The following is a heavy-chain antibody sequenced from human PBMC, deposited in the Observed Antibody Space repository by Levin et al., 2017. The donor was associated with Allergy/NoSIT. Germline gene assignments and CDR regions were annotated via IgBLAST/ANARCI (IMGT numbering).Heavy chain of an antibody. CDR2: IIPIFGTS. CDR3: ARSGYGGQLADYYDMDV. Sequence: SVKVSCKASGGTFSSNAISWVRQAPGQGLEWMGGIIPIFGTSNYAQKFQGRVTITADKSTSTAYMELNSLSSEDTAVYYCARSGYGGQLADYYDMDVWGQGTTVIVSS. J-gene: IGHJ6*02. CDR1: GGTFSSNA. D-gene: IGHD5-12*01. V-gene: IGHV1-69*06.